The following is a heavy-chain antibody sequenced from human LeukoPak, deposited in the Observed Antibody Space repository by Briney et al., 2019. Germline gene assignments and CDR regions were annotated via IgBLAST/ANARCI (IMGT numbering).Heavy chain of an antibody. CDR2: FSGSGGT. V-gene: IGHV3-23*01. D-gene: IGHD3-3*01. Sequence: GGSLRLSCAASGFTFRTFAMSWVRQAPGKGLEWVSSFSGSGGTYYADSVKGRFTISRDNSKNTLSLQMNSLRAEDTAVYFCAKHFDFWSGSAFDVWGQGTMVPVSS. CDR3: AKHFDFWSGSAFDV. J-gene: IGHJ3*01. CDR1: GFTFRTFA.